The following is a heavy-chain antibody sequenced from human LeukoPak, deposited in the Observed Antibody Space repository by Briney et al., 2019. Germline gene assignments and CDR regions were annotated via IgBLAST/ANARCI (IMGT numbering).Heavy chain of an antibody. CDR3: ARRIVGATGPVPHFDY. Sequence: GGSLRLSCAASGFTFSSYWMHWVRQAPGKGLVWVSRINSDGSSTSYADSVKGRFTISRDNAKNTLYLQMNSLRAEDTAVYYCARRIVGATGPVPHFDYWGQGTLVTVSS. D-gene: IGHD1-26*01. CDR2: INSDGSST. V-gene: IGHV3-74*01. CDR1: GFTFSSYW. J-gene: IGHJ4*02.